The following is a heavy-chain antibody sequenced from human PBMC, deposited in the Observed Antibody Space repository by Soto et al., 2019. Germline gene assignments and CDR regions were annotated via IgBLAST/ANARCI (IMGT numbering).Heavy chain of an antibody. CDR1: GFTVSSNY. Sequence: PGGSLRLSCAASGFTVSSNYMSWVRQAPGKGLEWVSVIYSGGSTYNADSVKGRFTISRDNSKSTLYLQMNSLRAEDTAVYYCARFYDSSGYYSAYFDYWGQGTLVTVSS. CDR3: ARFYDSSGYYSAYFDY. J-gene: IGHJ4*02. V-gene: IGHV3-53*01. CDR2: IYSGGST. D-gene: IGHD3-22*01.